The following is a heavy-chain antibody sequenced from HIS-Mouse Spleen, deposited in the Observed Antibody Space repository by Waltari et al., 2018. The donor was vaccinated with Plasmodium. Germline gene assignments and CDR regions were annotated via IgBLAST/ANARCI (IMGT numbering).Heavy chain of an antibody. V-gene: IGHV1-2*02. CDR1: GYTFTGHY. J-gene: IGHJ3*02. CDR3: ARTGDPDAFDI. CDR2: INPNSGGT. D-gene: IGHD7-27*01. Sequence: QVQLVQSGAEVKKPGASVKVSCTASGYTFTGHYMHWWRQAPGQGLEWMGWINPNSGGTNYAQKVQGRVTMTRDTSISTAYMELSRLRSDDTAVYYCARTGDPDAFDIWGQGTMVTVSS.